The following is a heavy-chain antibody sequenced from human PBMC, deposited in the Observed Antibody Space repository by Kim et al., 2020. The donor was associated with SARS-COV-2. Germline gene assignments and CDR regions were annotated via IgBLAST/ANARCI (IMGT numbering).Heavy chain of an antibody. J-gene: IGHJ3*02. D-gene: IGHD2-15*01. CDR1: GFTFDDYA. CDR3: AKDRTAYSFDAFNI. Sequence: GGSLRLSCAASGFTFDDYAMHWVRQAPGKGLEWVSGISWNSGNIDYGDSVKGRFTISRDNAKNSLYLQMNSLRAEDTALYYCAKDRTAYSFDAFNIWGQG. V-gene: IGHV3-9*01. CDR2: ISWNSGNI.